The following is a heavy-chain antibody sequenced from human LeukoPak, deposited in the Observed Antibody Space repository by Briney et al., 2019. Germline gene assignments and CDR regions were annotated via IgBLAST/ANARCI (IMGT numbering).Heavy chain of an antibody. CDR1: GFIFSRYW. J-gene: IGHJ4*02. Sequence: GGSLRLSCAASGFIFSRYWMTWVRQAPGKGLEWVANIKPDGREKKYVDSVKGRFTISRDNAKNSLYLQMNSLRDEDTAVYYCARGNRGDYWGQGTLVTVSS. D-gene: IGHD2/OR15-2a*01. V-gene: IGHV3-7*02. CDR3: ARGNRGDY. CDR2: IKPDGREK.